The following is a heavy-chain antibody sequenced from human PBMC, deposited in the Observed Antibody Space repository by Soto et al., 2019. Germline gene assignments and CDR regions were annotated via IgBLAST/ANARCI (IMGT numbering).Heavy chain of an antibody. V-gene: IGHV1-69*06. Sequence: QVQLVQSGAEVKKPGSSVKVACQASGGTFNNFAFTWVRQAPGQGLEWLGGIMPVFHTTNSAQTFQARLTVTADNFTTTVYMEMTSLRYADTAVYYCATATISPVSATLFHYGMDVWGQGTTVTVSS. CDR1: GGTFNNFA. CDR2: IMPVFHTT. J-gene: IGHJ6*02. CDR3: ATATISPVSATLFHYGMDV. D-gene: IGHD6-25*01.